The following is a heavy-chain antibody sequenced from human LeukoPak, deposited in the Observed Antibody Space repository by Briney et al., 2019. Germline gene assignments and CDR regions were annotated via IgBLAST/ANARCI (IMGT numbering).Heavy chain of an antibody. CDR2: ITGSGTTI. Sequence: PGGSLRLSCAASGFTFSSYEMNWVRQAPGKGLEWVSYITGSGTTIYYADSVKGRFTISRDNAKNSLYLQMNSLRAEDTAVYYCARDGYSGSYYRLYYFFMDVWGKGTTVTVSS. V-gene: IGHV3-48*03. CDR1: GFTFSSYE. D-gene: IGHD1-26*01. J-gene: IGHJ6*03. CDR3: ARDGYSGSYYRLYYFFMDV.